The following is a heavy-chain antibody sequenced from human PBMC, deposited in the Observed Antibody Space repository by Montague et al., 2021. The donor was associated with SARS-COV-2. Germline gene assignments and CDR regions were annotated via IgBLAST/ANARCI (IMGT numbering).Heavy chain of an antibody. CDR1: GGSISSSGYY. J-gene: IGHJ3*02. CDR3: ARLPPYIVNSNGHYYNAAGN. V-gene: IGHV4-39*01. D-gene: IGHD3-22*01. CDR2: IYYSGNT. Sequence: SETLSLTCTVSGGSISSSGYYWGWIRQPPGKGLEWIGSIYYSGNTYYSPSLQSRVTISVDTSKNQFSLRLNSMTAADTAVYYCARLPPYIVNSNGHYYNAAGNWGQGTMVTVSS.